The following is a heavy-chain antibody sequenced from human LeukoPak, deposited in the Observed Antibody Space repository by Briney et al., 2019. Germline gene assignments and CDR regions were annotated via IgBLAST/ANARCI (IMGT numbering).Heavy chain of an antibody. CDR2: INHSGST. CDR1: GGSFSGYY. Sequence: SETLSLTCAVYGGSFSGYYWSWIRQPPGKGLEWIGEINHSGSTNYNPSLKSRVTISVDTSKNQFSLKLSSVTAADTAVYYCAGARYSSSSFAFDIWGQGTMVTVSS. V-gene: IGHV4-34*01. D-gene: IGHD6-6*01. J-gene: IGHJ3*02. CDR3: AGARYSSSSFAFDI.